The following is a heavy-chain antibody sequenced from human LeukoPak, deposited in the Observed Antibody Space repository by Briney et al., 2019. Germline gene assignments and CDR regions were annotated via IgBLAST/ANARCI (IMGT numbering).Heavy chain of an antibody. CDR3: AKLAAATDWDY. D-gene: IGHD6-13*01. CDR1: GFTFSTYW. CDR2: IKHDVSEK. V-gene: IGHV3-7*03. J-gene: IGHJ4*02. Sequence: PGGSLRLSCAASGFTFSTYWMTWVRQAPGKGLEWVANIKHDVSEKYYVDSVKGRFTISRDNARNSLYLQMNSLRTEDTAVYYCAKLAAATDWDYWGQGTLVTVSS.